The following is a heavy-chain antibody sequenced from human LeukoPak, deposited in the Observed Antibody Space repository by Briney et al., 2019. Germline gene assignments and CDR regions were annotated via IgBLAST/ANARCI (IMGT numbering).Heavy chain of an antibody. CDR1: GGSISSGGYY. Sequence: KTSETLSLTCTVSGGSISSGGYYWSWIRQPPGKGLEWIGYIYHSGSTYYNPSLKSRVTISVDRSKNQFSLKLSSVTAADTAVYYCARDPPLDGSFYWGQGTLVTVSS. CDR3: ARDPPLDGSFY. D-gene: IGHD1-26*01. V-gene: IGHV4-30-2*01. CDR2: IYHSGST. J-gene: IGHJ4*02.